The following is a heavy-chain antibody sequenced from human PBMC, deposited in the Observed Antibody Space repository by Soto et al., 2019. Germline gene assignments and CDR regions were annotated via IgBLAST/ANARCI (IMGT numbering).Heavy chain of an antibody. J-gene: IGHJ6*02. CDR3: ARAWYSNLYGMDV. Sequence: SETLSLTCAVYGGSFSGYYWSWIRQPPGKGLEWIGEINHSGSTNYNPSLKSRVTISVDTSKNQFSLKLSSVTAADTAVYYCARAWYSNLYGMDVWGQGTTVTVSS. V-gene: IGHV4-34*01. CDR2: INHSGST. CDR1: GGSFSGYY. D-gene: IGHD1-1*01.